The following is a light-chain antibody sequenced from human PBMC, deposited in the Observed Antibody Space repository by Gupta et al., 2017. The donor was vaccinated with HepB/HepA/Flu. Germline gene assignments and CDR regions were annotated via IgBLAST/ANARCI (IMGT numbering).Light chain of an antibody. J-gene: IGKJ2*01. Sequence: AIQMTQSPSSLSASVGDRVTVTCRASQAIRNALGWYQQKPGKAPKLLIHAASTLKSGVPSRFSGSGSGTNFTLTISSLQPEDFATYFCQQTHNFPLTFGQGTKLEIK. CDR3: QQTHNFPLT. CDR1: QAIRNA. CDR2: AAS. V-gene: IGKV1-6*01.